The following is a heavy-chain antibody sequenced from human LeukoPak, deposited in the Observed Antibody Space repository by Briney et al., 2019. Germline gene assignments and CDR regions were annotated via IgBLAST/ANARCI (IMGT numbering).Heavy chain of an antibody. Sequence: GGSLRLSCAASGFTFSAYDMQWVRQAPGKGPEWVSGISRSGSTYYRDSVKGRFTISRDNYKNTLYLQMNSLRAEDTAVYHCAKGGYFAFDIWGQGTMVTVSS. J-gene: IGHJ3*02. V-gene: IGHV3-23*01. CDR2: ISRSGST. D-gene: IGHD2-2*03. CDR1: GFTFSAYD. CDR3: AKGGYFAFDI.